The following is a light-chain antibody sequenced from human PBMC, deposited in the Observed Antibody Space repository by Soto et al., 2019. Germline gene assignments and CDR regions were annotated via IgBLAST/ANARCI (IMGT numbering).Light chain of an antibody. CDR1: QSISNF. V-gene: IGKV1-39*01. Sequence: DIQMTQSPSSLSASVGDRVTITCRASQSISNFLNWYQQKPGKAPELLIYAASSLHSGVASRFSGSGSGTNFTLTISSLQPEDFATYSCQQSYTTPYTFGQGTNLEIK. CDR2: AAS. J-gene: IGKJ2*01. CDR3: QQSYTTPYT.